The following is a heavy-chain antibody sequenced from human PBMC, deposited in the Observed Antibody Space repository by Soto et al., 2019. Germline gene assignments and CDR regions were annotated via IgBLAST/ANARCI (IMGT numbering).Heavy chain of an antibody. V-gene: IGHV4-34*01. Sequence: SETLSLTCAVYGGSFSGYYWSWIRQPPGKGLEWIGEINHSGSTNYNPSLKSRVTISVDTSKNQFSLKLSSVTAADTAVYYCARGYGDIAAAGTSYYGMDVWGQGTXVTVSS. CDR2: INHSGST. J-gene: IGHJ6*02. CDR3: ARGYGDIAAAGTSYYGMDV. CDR1: GGSFSGYY. D-gene: IGHD6-13*01.